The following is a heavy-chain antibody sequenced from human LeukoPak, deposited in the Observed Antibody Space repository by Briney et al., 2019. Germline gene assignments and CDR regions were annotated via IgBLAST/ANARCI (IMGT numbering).Heavy chain of an antibody. V-gene: IGHV3-49*04. D-gene: IGHD3-22*01. CDR3: TREGYYDSSGYSDAFDI. CDR1: GFTFGDYA. CDR2: IRSKAYGGTT. Sequence: PGRSLRLSCTASGFTFGDYAMSWVRQGPGKGLEWVGFIRSKAYGGTTEYAASVKGRFTISGDDSKSIAHLEMNSLKTEDTAVYYCTREGYYDSSGYSDAFDIWGQGTMVTVSS. J-gene: IGHJ3*02.